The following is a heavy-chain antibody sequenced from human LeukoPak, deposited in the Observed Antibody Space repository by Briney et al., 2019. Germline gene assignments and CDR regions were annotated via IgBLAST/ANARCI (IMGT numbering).Heavy chain of an antibody. D-gene: IGHD6-13*01. CDR2: IKQDGSEK. V-gene: IGHV3-7*01. Sequence: PGGSLRLSCAASGFTFSSYWMSWVRQAPGKGLEWVANIKQDGSEKYYVDSVKGRFAISRDNAKNSLYLQMNSLRAEDTAVYYCARDSSSWYWRGPGDPIDYWGQGTLVTVSS. CDR3: ARDSSSWYWRGPGDPIDY. CDR1: GFTFSSYW. J-gene: IGHJ4*02.